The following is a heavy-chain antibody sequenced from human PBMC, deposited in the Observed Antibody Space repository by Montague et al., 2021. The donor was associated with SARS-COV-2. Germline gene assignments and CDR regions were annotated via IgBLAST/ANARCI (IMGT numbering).Heavy chain of an antibody. D-gene: IGHD6-19*01. CDR1: GASIASTDC. Sequence: SETLSLTCAVSGASIASTDCWSWVRQPPGKGLEWIGEIYDTASTNYNPSLKSRVTMSVDKFNNQVSLQLKYLTAADTAVYFCMRAGGYVNRPPAWGQGALVIVSS. J-gene: IGHJ4*02. CDR2: IYDTAST. CDR3: MRAGGYVNRPPA. V-gene: IGHV4-4*02.